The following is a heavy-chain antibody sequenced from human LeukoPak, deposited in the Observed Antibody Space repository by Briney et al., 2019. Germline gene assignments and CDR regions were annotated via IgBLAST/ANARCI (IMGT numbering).Heavy chain of an antibody. V-gene: IGHV3-21*01. Sequence: GGSLRLSCAASGFTFSSYSMNWVRQAPGKGLGWVSSISSRSTYIYYAHSVKGRFTISRDNAKNSLYLQMNSLRGEDTALYYCASGTVSGRDGLFGAFDIWGQGTMVTVSS. CDR1: GFTFSSYS. D-gene: IGHD1-1*01. CDR2: ISSRSTYI. CDR3: ASGTVSGRDGLFGAFDI. J-gene: IGHJ3*02.